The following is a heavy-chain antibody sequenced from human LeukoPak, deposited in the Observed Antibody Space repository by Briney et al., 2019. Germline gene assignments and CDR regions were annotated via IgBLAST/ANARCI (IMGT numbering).Heavy chain of an antibody. CDR2: ISGSGGST. CDR1: GFTFSSYA. V-gene: IGHV3-23*01. J-gene: IGHJ1*01. Sequence: GGSLRLSCAASGFTFSSYAMSWVRQAPGKGLEWVSAISGSGGSTYYADSVKGRFTISRDNSKNRLYLQMNSLRAEDTAVYYWAKGRGSYSIAEYLQHWGQGTLVTVSS. D-gene: IGHD1-26*01. CDR3: AKGRGSYSIAEYLQH.